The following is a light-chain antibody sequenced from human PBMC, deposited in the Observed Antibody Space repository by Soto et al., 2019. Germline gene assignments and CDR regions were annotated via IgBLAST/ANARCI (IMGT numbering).Light chain of an antibody. CDR2: GNS. J-gene: IGLJ1*01. V-gene: IGLV1-40*01. Sequence: QSVLTQPPSVSGAPGQRVTISCTGSSSNIGAGYDVHWYQQLPGTAPKVLIYGNSNRPSGVPDRFSGSKSGNTASLTISGLQAEDEADYYCCSYAGSKIFFVFGTGTKVTVL. CDR3: CSYAGSKIFFV. CDR1: SSNIGAGYD.